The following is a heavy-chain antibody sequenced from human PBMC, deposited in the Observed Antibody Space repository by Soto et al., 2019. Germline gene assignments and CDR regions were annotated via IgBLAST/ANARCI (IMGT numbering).Heavy chain of an antibody. D-gene: IGHD3-10*01. Sequence: QVQLQQSGPGLVKPSQTLSVTCAISGDSVSSNSAAWNWIRQSPSRGLEWLGRTYYKSKWYTDYAASVKSRISINSDTLKNQFSLQLNSVTPDDTAVYYCARLPTLVRGALASYHYAMDVWGQGITVTVSS. V-gene: IGHV6-1*01. J-gene: IGHJ6*02. CDR2: TYYKSKWYT. CDR1: GDSVSSNSAA. CDR3: ARLPTLVRGALASYHYAMDV.